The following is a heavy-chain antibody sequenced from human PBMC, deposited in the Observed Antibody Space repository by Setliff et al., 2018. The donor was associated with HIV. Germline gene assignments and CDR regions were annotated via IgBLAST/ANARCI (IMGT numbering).Heavy chain of an antibody. J-gene: IGHJ5*02. CDR1: GGSISSSNW. D-gene: IGHD6-13*01. V-gene: IGHV4-4*02. CDR3: ARILVAAAGTGFDP. CDR2: IYHSGSA. Sequence: SQTLSLTCAVSGGSISSSNWWSWVRQPPGKGLEWIGEIYHSGSANYNPSLKSQVIISIDKSKNTFSLKVSSVTAADTAVYYCARILVAAAGTGFDPWGQGILVTVSS.